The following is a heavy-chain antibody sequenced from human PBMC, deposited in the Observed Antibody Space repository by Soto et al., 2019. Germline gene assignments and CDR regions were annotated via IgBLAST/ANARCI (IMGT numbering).Heavy chain of an antibody. D-gene: IGHD5-12*01. CDR1: GGSINPYY. V-gene: IGHV4-59*08. CDR3: ARQGDYDSALDY. CDR2: VHYGGGT. Sequence: QVQLQESGPGLVKPSETLSLTCTVSGGSINPYYWSWIRQPPGKGLEWIGYVHYGGGTSYSPSLKSRVTSLVDTSENQFSLRLTSVTAADTAIYYCARQGDYDSALDYWGQGSLVTVSS. J-gene: IGHJ4*02.